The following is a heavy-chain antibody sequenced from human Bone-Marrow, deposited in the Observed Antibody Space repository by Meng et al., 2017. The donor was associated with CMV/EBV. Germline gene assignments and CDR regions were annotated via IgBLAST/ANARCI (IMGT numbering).Heavy chain of an antibody. CDR3: ARDPNDYGDYSWFDP. Sequence: ASVKVSCKASGYTFTSYYMHWVRQAPGQGLEWMGIINPSGGSTSYAQKFQGRVTMTRDTSTSTVYMELSSLRSEDTAVYYCARDPNDYGDYSWFDPWGRGTLVTVSS. D-gene: IGHD4-17*01. J-gene: IGHJ5*02. CDR2: INPSGGST. CDR1: GYTFTSYY. V-gene: IGHV1-46*01.